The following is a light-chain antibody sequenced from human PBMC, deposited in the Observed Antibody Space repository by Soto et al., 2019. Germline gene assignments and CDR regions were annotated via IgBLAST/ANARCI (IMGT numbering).Light chain of an antibody. CDR1: QSVFSSY. CDR3: QQYGNSSYT. J-gene: IGKJ2*01. Sequence: EIVLTQSPGTLSLSPGERATLSCRASQSVFSSYLAWYQQRPGQAPRLLIHGASGRATGVADRFRGSGSGTDFSLTINRLEPEDFAVYYCQQYGNSSYTFGQGTKLEIK. CDR2: GAS. V-gene: IGKV3-20*01.